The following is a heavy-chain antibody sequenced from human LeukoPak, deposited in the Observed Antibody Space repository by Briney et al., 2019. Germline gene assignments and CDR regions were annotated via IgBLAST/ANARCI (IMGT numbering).Heavy chain of an antibody. D-gene: IGHD3-3*01. CDR1: GGSMRGYY. CDR2: IYYSGST. Sequence: SETLSLTCTVSGGSMRGYYWSWIRQPPGKGLEWIGYIYYSGSTTYNPSLKSRVTISVDTSKNQFSLKVSSVTAADTAVYYCARDSTEWQAQQFDPWGQGILVTVSS. V-gene: IGHV4-59*01. CDR3: ARDSTEWQAQQFDP. J-gene: IGHJ5*02.